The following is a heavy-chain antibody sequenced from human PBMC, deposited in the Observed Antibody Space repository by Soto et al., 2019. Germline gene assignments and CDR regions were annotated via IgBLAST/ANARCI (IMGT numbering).Heavy chain of an antibody. J-gene: IGHJ4*02. D-gene: IGHD3-3*01. Sequence: QERLVQSGAEVRKPGSSVKVSCKVTGGTSTSYAINWVRQAPGQGLEWMGGIVPMFGTSKYAQKFQGRVTITAYTSTNIAYMELRSLRSEDTAVYYCNRGSAYDFWGGYLWGQGTLVSVSS. CDR2: IVPMFGTS. CDR3: NRGSAYDFWGGYL. CDR1: GGTSTSYA. V-gene: IGHV1-69*06.